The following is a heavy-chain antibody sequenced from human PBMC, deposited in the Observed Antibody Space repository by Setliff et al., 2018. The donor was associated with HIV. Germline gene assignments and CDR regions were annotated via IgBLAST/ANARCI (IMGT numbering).Heavy chain of an antibody. V-gene: IGHV4-61*09. Sequence: PSETLSLTCSVSGGSITSGSYYWIWIRQPAGKGLVWIGHIYSSGATNYNPSLKSRVFISADTSKNEFSLTLSSVTAADTAVYYCARHTGGYTYSYDNSFDYWGQGTLVTVSS. CDR2: IYSSGAT. CDR3: ARHTGGYTYSYDNSFDY. D-gene: IGHD5-18*01. CDR1: GGSITSGSYY. J-gene: IGHJ4*02.